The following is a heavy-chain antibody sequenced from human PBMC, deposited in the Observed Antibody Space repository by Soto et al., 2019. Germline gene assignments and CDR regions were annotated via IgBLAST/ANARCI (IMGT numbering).Heavy chain of an antibody. D-gene: IGHD3-10*01. CDR2: ISSSSGTI. CDR1: GFTFSSYS. V-gene: IGHV3-48*01. CDR3: ANLWFGELLPSWFDP. Sequence: ESGGGLVQPGGSLRLSCAASGFTFSSYSMNWVRQAPGKGLEWVSYISSSSGTIYYADSVKGRFTISRDNAKNSLYLQMNSLRAEDTAVYYCANLWFGELLPSWFDPWGQGTLVTVSS. J-gene: IGHJ5*02.